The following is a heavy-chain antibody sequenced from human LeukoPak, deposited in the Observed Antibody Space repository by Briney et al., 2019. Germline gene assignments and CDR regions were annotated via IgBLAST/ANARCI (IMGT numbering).Heavy chain of an antibody. CDR2: IYYSGST. V-gene: IGHV4-31*03. CDR3: AKGPYTNYFDS. J-gene: IGHJ4*02. Sequence: SQTLSLTCTVSGGSISSGGYYWSWIRQHPGRGLEWIGYIYYSGSTYYNPSLASRVTVSLDTSKNQFSLTLRSVTAADTAVYYCAKGPYTNYFDSWGQGTLVTVSS. D-gene: IGHD4-11*01. CDR1: GGSISSGGYY.